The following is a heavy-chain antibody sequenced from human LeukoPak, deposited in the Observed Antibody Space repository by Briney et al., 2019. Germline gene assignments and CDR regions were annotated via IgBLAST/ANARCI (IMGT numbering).Heavy chain of an antibody. CDR2: INAGNGNT. V-gene: IGHV1-3*01. CDR1: GYTFTSCA. CDR3: ARDGLWNDGYYYGMDV. Sequence: ASVKVSCKASGYTFTSCAMHWVRQAPGQRLEWMGWINAGNGNTKYSQKFQGRVTITRDTSASTAYMELSSLRSEDTAAYYCARDGLWNDGYYYGMDVWGKGTTVTVSS. D-gene: IGHD1-1*01. J-gene: IGHJ6*04.